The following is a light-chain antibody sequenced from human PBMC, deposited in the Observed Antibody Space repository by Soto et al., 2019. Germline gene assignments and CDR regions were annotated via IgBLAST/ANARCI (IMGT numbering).Light chain of an antibody. J-gene: IGKJ1*01. Sequence: IQMTQSPSALSASVGDRVTITCRASQTISNWLAWYQQKPGKAPKLLIYKASTLESGVPSRFSGSGSGTEFTLTIGSLQHEDFATYFCQQYNTYSQTLGQGTKVDIK. CDR2: KAS. CDR3: QQYNTYSQT. V-gene: IGKV1-5*03. CDR1: QTISNW.